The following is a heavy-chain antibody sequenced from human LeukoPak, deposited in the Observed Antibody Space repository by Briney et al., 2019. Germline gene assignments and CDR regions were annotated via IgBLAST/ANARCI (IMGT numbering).Heavy chain of an antibody. Sequence: ASVKVSCKASGYTFTGYYIHWVRQAPGQGLEWMAWINPNSGGTNYAQKFQGRITMATDTSIGTAYMELSRLRSDDTAVYYCAAGYCSGSTCDACDIWGQGTMVTVSS. D-gene: IGHD2-15*01. CDR2: INPNSGGT. V-gene: IGHV1-2*02. CDR3: AAGYCSGSTCDACDI. CDR1: GYTFTGYY. J-gene: IGHJ3*02.